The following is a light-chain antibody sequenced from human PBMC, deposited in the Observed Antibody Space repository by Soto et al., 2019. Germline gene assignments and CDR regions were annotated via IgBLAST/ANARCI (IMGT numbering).Light chain of an antibody. J-gene: IGLJ2*01. CDR1: SSDVGGYNY. V-gene: IGLV2-14*01. CDR3: SSYTSSSTRDVV. CDR2: DVS. Sequence: QSALTQPASVSGSPGQSITISCTGTSSDVGGYNYVSWYQQHPGKAPKLMIYDVSNRPSGVSNRFSGSKSGNTASLTISGLQAEDEADYYCSSYTSSSTRDVVFGGGTMLAVL.